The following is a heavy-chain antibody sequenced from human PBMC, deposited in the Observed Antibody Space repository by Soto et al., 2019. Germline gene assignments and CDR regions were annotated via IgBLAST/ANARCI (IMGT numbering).Heavy chain of an antibody. Sequence: SETLCLTCTVSGGSISSGDYYWSWIRQPPGKGLEWIGYIYYSGSTYYNPSLKSRVTISVDTSKNQFSLKLSSVTAADTAVYYCARARGARYFDYWGQGTLFTVSS. CDR1: GGSISSGDYY. D-gene: IGHD2-15*01. CDR3: ARARGARYFDY. V-gene: IGHV4-30-4*01. CDR2: IYYSGST. J-gene: IGHJ4*02.